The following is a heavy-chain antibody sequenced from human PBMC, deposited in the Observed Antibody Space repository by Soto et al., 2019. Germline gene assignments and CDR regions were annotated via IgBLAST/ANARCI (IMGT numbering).Heavy chain of an antibody. CDR2: ISGSGAGT. Sequence: GGSLRLSCTASGFTFSTSAISWVRQAPGRGLEWVSGISGSGAGTYYADSVKGRFTISRDNSKNTLYLQMSGLRAEDAAVYYCAKGRRVFGAVISFDYYYGMYVWGQGTPVTVSS. CDR3: AKGRRVFGAVISFDYYYGMYV. D-gene: IGHD3-3*01. J-gene: IGHJ6*02. V-gene: IGHV3-23*01. CDR1: GFTFSTSA.